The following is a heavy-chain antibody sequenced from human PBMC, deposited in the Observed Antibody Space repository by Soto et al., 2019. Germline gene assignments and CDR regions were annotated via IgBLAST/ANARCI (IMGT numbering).Heavy chain of an antibody. V-gene: IGHV3-23*01. D-gene: IGHD5-12*01. CDR2: ISGRGGST. Sequence: DVQVLESGGGAVQPGGSLRLSCAASGFTFSSYAMSWVRQAPGKGLEWVSVISGRGGSTDYADSVKGRFTISRDNSKNTLYLHMNRLRAEDTAVYFCARHGGDIPLADSYYYSFYYFDVWGRGTTVTVSS. CDR3: ARHGGDIPLADSYYYSFYYFDV. J-gene: IGHJ6*03. CDR1: GFTFSSYA.